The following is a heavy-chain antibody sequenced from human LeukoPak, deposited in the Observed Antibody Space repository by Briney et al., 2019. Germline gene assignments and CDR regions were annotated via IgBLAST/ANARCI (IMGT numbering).Heavy chain of an antibody. Sequence: RASVKVSCKASGGTFSSSVINWVRQAPGQGLEYMGRIIPILDIANHAQKFQGRVTITADKSTSTAYMELSSLESADTAIYYCARDERDGYSLRYWGQGTLVTVSS. V-gene: IGHV1-69*04. CDR2: IIPILDIA. CDR1: GGTFSSSV. CDR3: ARDERDGYSLRY. J-gene: IGHJ4*02. D-gene: IGHD5-24*01.